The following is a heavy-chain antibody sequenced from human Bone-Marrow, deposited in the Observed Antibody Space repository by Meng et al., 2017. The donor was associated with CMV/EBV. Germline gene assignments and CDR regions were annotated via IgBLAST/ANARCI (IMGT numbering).Heavy chain of an antibody. V-gene: IGHV4-34*01. D-gene: IGHD2-15*01. CDR1: GGSFSNYY. CDR2: INHRASP. Sequence: ESLKISCAVYGGSFSNYYWSWIRQSPGKGLEWIGEINHRASPNYNPSLKSRVTISGDTSKNQFSLRLTSVTAADTAVYYCAIGRYCSGGSCYSEDYWAQGTLVTVSS. CDR3: AIGRYCSGGSCYSEDY. J-gene: IGHJ4*02.